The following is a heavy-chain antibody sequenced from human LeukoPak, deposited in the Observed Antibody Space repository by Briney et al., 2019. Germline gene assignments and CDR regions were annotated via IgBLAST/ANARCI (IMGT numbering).Heavy chain of an antibody. D-gene: IGHD2-2*01. CDR3: ARADCSSTSCYAWRDAFHI. Sequence: SETLSLTXTVSGGSISDYYWSWIRQSPGKGLEWIGYIYYTGSSNYNPSLSSRVTMSVDTSRNQFSLKLSSVTAADTAIYYCARADCSSTSCYAWRDAFHIWGPGTMVTVFS. CDR1: GGSISDYY. CDR2: IYYTGSS. V-gene: IGHV4-59*01. J-gene: IGHJ3*02.